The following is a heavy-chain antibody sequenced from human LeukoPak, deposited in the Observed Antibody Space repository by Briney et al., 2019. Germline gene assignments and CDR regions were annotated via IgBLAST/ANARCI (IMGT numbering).Heavy chain of an antibody. J-gene: IGHJ3*01. V-gene: IGHV1-2*02. CDR1: GYSLSDYY. Sequence: GASVKVSCKASGYSLSDYYMHWVRQAPGQGLEWMGWINPKSGGTNYAQKFQGRVTMTRDTSISTASMELTSLRSDDTAVYYCARDRGGYCNGDSCSDAFDLWGQGTVVTVSS. D-gene: IGHD2-15*01. CDR3: ARDRGGYCNGDSCSDAFDL. CDR2: INPKSGGT.